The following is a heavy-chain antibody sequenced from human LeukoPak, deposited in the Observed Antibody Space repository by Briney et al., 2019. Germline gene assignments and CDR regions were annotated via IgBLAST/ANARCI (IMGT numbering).Heavy chain of an antibody. CDR3: ARGFGGSYSDY. Sequence: PSQTLSLTCAVSGVSISSGGYSWNWIRQPPGKGLEWIGYIYHSGSTYYNPSLKSRVTISVDRSKNQFSLKLSSVTAADTAVYYCARGFGGSYSDYWGQGTLVTVSS. CDR2: IYHSGST. V-gene: IGHV4-30-2*01. J-gene: IGHJ4*02. CDR1: GVSISSGGYS. D-gene: IGHD1-26*01.